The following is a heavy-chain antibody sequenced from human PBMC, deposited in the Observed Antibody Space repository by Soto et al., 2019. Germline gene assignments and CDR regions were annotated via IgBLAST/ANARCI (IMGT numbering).Heavy chain of an antibody. CDR3: ASFDSYYYYYMDV. D-gene: IGHD3-3*01. CDR2: INSDGSST. V-gene: IGHV3-74*01. Sequence: GGSLRLSCAASGFTFSSYWMHWVRQAPGKGLVWVSRINSDGSSTSYADSVKGRFTISRDNAKNTLYLQMNSLRAEDTAVYYCASFDSYYYYYMDVWGKGTTVTVSS. J-gene: IGHJ6*03. CDR1: GFTFSSYW.